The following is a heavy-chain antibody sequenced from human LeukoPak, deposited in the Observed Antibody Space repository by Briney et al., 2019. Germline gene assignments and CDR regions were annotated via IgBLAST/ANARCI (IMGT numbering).Heavy chain of an antibody. Sequence: GGSLRLSCAASGFTFSAFAMRWVRQAPGKGLEWVSPISASGVTAYYADSVKGRVTISRDTSENTLYLQMNSLRAEHTAIYYCAKVHGALRDYWGEGNLVTLSS. CDR1: GFTFSAFA. CDR2: ISASGVTA. J-gene: IGHJ4*02. CDR3: AKVHGALRDY. V-gene: IGHV3-23*01. D-gene: IGHD3-10*01.